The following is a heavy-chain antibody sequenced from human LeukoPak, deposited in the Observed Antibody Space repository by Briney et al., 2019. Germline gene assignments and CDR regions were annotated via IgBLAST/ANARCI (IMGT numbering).Heavy chain of an antibody. CDR2: INWNGGST. D-gene: IGHD2-21*02. V-gene: IGHV3-20*04. Sequence: GGSLRLSCAASGFTFDDYGMSWVRQAPGKGLEWVTGINWNGGSTGYADSVKGRFTISRDNAKNSLYLQMNSLRAEDTALYYCARSIKMTAIPGYWGQGTLVTVSS. J-gene: IGHJ4*02. CDR1: GFTFDDYG. CDR3: ARSIKMTAIPGY.